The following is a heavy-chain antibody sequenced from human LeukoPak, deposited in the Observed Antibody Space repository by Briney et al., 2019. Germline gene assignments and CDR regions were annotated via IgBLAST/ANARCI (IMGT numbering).Heavy chain of an antibody. Sequence: PGGSLRLSCAASGFTFSDYSMNWVRQAPGKGLEWVSYISGSSSTTYYADSVKGRFTIFRDNAKNSLYLQMNSLRAEDTAVYYCAREGYVGYWGQGTLVTVSS. CDR3: AREGYVGY. D-gene: IGHD5-12*01. CDR1: GFTFSDYS. V-gene: IGHV3-48*01. J-gene: IGHJ4*02. CDR2: ISGSSSTT.